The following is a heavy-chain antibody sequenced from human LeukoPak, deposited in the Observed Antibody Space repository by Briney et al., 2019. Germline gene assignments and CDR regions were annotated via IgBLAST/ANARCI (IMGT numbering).Heavy chain of an antibody. D-gene: IGHD3-22*01. Sequence: GALRLSCAASGFTFSSYAMSWVRRAPGKGLEWVSAISGSGGSTYYADSVKGRFTISRDNSKNTLYLQMNSLRAEDTAVYYCAKDGVVVVITTGWFDPWGQGTLVTVSS. CDR2: ISGSGGST. V-gene: IGHV3-23*01. CDR1: GFTFSSYA. J-gene: IGHJ5*02. CDR3: AKDGVVVVITTGWFDP.